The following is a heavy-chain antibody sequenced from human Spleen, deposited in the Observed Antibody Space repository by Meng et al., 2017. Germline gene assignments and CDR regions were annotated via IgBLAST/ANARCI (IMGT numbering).Heavy chain of an antibody. CDR3: ARGPTTMAHDFDY. V-gene: IGHV4-34*01. CDR2: INHSGST. CDR1: GGSFSDYY. Sequence: VQLEESGPGLVEPSGALSLTSVVSGGSFSDYYWSWIRQPPGKGLEWIGEINHSGSTNYNPSLESRATISVDTSQNNLSLKLSSVTAADSAVYYCARGPTTMAHDFDYWGQGTLVTVSS. D-gene: IGHD4-11*01. J-gene: IGHJ4*02.